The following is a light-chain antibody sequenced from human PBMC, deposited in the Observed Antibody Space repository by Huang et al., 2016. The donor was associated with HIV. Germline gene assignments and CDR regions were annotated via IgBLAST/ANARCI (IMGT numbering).Light chain of an antibody. CDR1: QDVSDY. CDR2: STS. V-gene: IGKV1-8*01. CDR3: QQYHTFPWT. J-gene: IGKJ1*01. Sequence: AIQITQSPSSLSASTGDRVTVSCRASQDVSDYLAWYQQKPGGAPRLLLYSTSTLQSGVPSRFSVNGSATDFSLTITCLQSDDFATYYCQQYHTFPWTFGQGTKVEI.